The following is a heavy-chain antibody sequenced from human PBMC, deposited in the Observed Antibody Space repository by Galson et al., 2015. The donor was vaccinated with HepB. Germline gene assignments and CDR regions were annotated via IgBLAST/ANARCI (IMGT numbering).Heavy chain of an antibody. CDR2: IIPIFGTA. CDR1: GGTFSSYA. J-gene: IGHJ4*02. D-gene: IGHD3-16*01. CDR3: AGYDYVWGRYDGPRRGFDY. V-gene: IGHV1-69*01. Sequence: CKASGGTFSSYAISWVRQAPGQGLEWMGGIIPIFGTANYAQKFQGRVTITADESTSTAYMELSSLRSEDTAVYYCAGYDYVWGRYDGPRRGFDYWGQGTLVTVSS.